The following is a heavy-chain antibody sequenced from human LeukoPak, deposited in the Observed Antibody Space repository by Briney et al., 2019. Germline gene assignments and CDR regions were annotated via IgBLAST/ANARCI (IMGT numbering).Heavy chain of an antibody. CDR1: GGSLTGYY. Sequence: ASETLSLTCGVSGGSLTGYYWSWIRQPPGKGPEWIGEINHSGSTNYNPSLKSRVTISVDTSKNQFSLKLSSVTAADTAVYYCARWYDSSGYLDYWGQGTLVTVSS. V-gene: IGHV4-34*01. D-gene: IGHD3-22*01. CDR2: INHSGST. J-gene: IGHJ4*02. CDR3: ARWYDSSGYLDY.